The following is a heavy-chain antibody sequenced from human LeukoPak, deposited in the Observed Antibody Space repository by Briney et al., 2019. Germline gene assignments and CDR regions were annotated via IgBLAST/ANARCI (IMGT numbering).Heavy chain of an antibody. CDR2: ISSSGSTI. Sequence: SGGSVRLSCAASGFTFSDYYMSWIRQAPGKGLEWVSHISSSGSTIYYADSVKGRFTISRDNAKNSLYLQMNSLRAEDTAVYYCASHVDTAMVSDYFDYWGQGTLVTVSS. J-gene: IGHJ4*02. V-gene: IGHV3-11*01. D-gene: IGHD5-18*01. CDR1: GFTFSDYY. CDR3: ASHVDTAMVSDYFDY.